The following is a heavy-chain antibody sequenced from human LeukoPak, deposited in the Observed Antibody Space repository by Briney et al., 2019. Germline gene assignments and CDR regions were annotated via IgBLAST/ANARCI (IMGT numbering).Heavy chain of an antibody. D-gene: IGHD4-17*01. J-gene: IGHJ4*02. CDR3: ARGALRGKSYDY. Sequence: PSETLSLTCAVYGGSFSGYYWSWIRQPPGKGLEWIGKINLSGSTNYNPSLKSRVTISVDTSKNQFSLKLSSVTAADTAVYYCARGALRGKSYDYWGQGTLVTVSS. CDR2: INLSGST. V-gene: IGHV4-34*01. CDR1: GGSFSGYY.